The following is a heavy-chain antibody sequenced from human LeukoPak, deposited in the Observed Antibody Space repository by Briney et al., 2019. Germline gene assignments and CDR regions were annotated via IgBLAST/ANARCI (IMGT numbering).Heavy chain of an antibody. J-gene: IGHJ6*03. Sequence: SVKVSCKASGGTFSSYAISWVRQAPGQGLEWMGGIIPIFGTANYAQKFQGRVTIPTDESTSTAYMELSSLRSEDTAVYYCARASSGYDFWSGYYPSYYYYMGVWGKGTTVTVSS. V-gene: IGHV1-69*05. CDR3: ARASSGYDFWSGYYPSYYYYMGV. CDR2: IIPIFGTA. D-gene: IGHD3-3*01. CDR1: GGTFSSYA.